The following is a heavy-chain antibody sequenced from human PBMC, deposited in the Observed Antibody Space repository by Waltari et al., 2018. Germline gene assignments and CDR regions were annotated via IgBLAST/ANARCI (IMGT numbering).Heavy chain of an antibody. CDR2: VYTDSGQT. CDR1: GYTFSENA. J-gene: IGHJ4*02. Sequence: QVQLVQSGIEVKKPGASVRLSCKASGYTFSENAIHWLRQAPGQRLEWLGWVYTDSGQTIYSQRFQDRVTINRDTSATTAYMELSSLRSEDTAVYFCARGFDGTFDYWGQGTLVAVSS. CDR3: ARGFDGTFDY. V-gene: IGHV1-3*03. D-gene: IGHD1-7*01.